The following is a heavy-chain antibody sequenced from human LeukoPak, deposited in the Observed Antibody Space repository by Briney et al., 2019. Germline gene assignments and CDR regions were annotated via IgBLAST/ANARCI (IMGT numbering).Heavy chain of an antibody. CDR1: GYSISSGYY. CDR2: IYHSGST. J-gene: IGHJ6*03. Sequence: PSETLSLTCAVSGYSISSGYYWGWIRQPPGKGLEWIGSIYHSGSTYYNPSLKSRVTISVDTSKNQFSLKLSSVTASDTAVYYCAREVGYCSSTSCLWGHYYYYYYMDVWGKGTTVTVSS. CDR3: AREVGYCSSTSCLWGHYYYYYYMDV. D-gene: IGHD2-2*01. V-gene: IGHV4-38-2*02.